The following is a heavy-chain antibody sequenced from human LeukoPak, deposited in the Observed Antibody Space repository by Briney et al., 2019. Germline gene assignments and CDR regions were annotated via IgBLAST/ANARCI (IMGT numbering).Heavy chain of an antibody. CDR1: GGSISSGSYY. J-gene: IGHJ4*02. V-gene: IGHV4-61*02. CDR2: IYTSGST. Sequence: PSETLSLTCTVSGGSISSGSYYWSWIRQPAGKGLEWIGRIYTSGSTNYNPSLKSRVTISVDTSKNQFSLKLSSVTAADTAVYYCARERDSSGWIDYWGQGTLVTVSS. CDR3: ARERDSSGWIDY. D-gene: IGHD6-19*01.